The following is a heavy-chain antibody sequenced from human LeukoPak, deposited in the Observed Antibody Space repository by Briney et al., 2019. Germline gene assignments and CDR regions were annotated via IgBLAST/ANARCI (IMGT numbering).Heavy chain of an antibody. Sequence: SETLSLTCAVSGASVSGSNCYWGWIRQPPGKGLEWIGNIYSSGSTYYNASLQSRVTISIDTSTNQFSLRLNSVTAADTAMYYCAKSGGYGLIDYWGQGTRVTVSS. J-gene: IGHJ4*02. CDR1: GASVSGSNCY. CDR3: AKSGGYGLIDY. CDR2: IYSSGST. V-gene: IGHV4-39*01. D-gene: IGHD1-26*01.